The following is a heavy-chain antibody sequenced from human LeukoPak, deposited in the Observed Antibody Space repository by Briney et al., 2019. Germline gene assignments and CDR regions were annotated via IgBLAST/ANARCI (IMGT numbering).Heavy chain of an antibody. CDR3: ARARFSSRNRDGYLDS. CDR1: GYTFSNYG. V-gene: IGHV1-18*01. J-gene: IGHJ4*02. CDR2: ISGINTNT. D-gene: IGHD6-13*01. Sequence: GASVKVSCKASGYTFSNYGIHWVRQAPGHGLEWMGWISGINTNTNYAQKVQGRVTMTADTSTATAYMELRSLRSDDTAVYYCARARFSSRNRDGYLDSWGEGTLVTVFS.